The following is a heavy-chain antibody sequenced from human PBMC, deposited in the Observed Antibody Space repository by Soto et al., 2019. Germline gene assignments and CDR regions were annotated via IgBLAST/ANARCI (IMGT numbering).Heavy chain of an antibody. Sequence: SETLSLTCAVSGVTISTYYWSWIRQPPGKGLEWIGYNYHSGTTNYNPSLKSRVTISVDTSKNQFSLRLTSVTAADTAIYYCVREAYIGYGHANDHWGHATLVTVSS. J-gene: IGHJ4*01. V-gene: IGHV4-59*01. CDR1: GVTISTYY. D-gene: IGHD5-12*01. CDR2: NYHSGTT. CDR3: VREAYIGYGHANDH.